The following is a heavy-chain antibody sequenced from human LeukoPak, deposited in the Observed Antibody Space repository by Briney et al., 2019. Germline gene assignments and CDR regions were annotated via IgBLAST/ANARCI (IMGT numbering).Heavy chain of an antibody. D-gene: IGHD4-17*01. CDR2: ITSRGTDT. CDR1: GFSFSSYA. CDR3: ARGRGTTVTASMDL. V-gene: IGHV3-64*01. Sequence: GGSLRLSCAASGFSFSSYAMHWVRQAPGKGLEYVSGITSRGTDTSYANSVKGRFTISRDNSKNTLYLQMGSLRVEDMAVYYCARGRGTTVTASMDLWGQGTTVTVSS. J-gene: IGHJ6*02.